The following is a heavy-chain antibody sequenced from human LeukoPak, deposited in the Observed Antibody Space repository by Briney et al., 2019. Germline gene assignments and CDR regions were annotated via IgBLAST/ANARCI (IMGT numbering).Heavy chain of an antibody. CDR2: IYNSASNT. CDR3: ARGHDGLDV. Sequence: GGSLRLSCAASGFTFSDHYMSWIRQTPGKGLEWVSYIYNSASNTYYADSVKGRFTISRDNAKNVLYLQMNNLRVEDTAVYYCARGHDGLDVWGQGTTVTVSS. J-gene: IGHJ6*02. V-gene: IGHV3-11*01. CDR1: GFTFSDHY.